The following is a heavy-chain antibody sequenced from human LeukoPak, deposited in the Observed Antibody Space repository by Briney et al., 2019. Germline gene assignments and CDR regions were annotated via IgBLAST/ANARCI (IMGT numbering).Heavy chain of an antibody. CDR1: GITLSNYG. D-gene: IGHD3-22*01. CDR3: AIRGVVIRVILVGFHKEAYYFDS. Sequence: PGESLRLSCAVSGITLSNYGMSWVRQAPGKGLEWVAGISDSGGSTNYADSVKGRFTISRDNPKNTLYLQMNSLRAEDTAVYFCAIRGVVIRVILVGFHKEAYYFDSWGQGALVTVSS. CDR2: ISDSGGST. J-gene: IGHJ4*02. V-gene: IGHV3-23*01.